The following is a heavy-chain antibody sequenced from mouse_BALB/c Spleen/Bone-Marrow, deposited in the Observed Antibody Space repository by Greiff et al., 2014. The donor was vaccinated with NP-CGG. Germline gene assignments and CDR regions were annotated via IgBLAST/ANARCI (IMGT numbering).Heavy chain of an antibody. J-gene: IGHJ4*01. V-gene: IGHV7-3*02. CDR2: IRNKANGFAI. Sequence: EVKLVESGGGLVQSGGSLRLSCATSGFTFTDYFMTWVRQPPGKALEWLGFIRNKANGFAIEYSASVKGRFTISRANSQSILQLNMHTLRPEASDAYNRASSSAHASWGPGTSVTVSS. CDR1: GFTFTDYF. CDR3: ASSSAHAS. D-gene: IGHD6-1*01.